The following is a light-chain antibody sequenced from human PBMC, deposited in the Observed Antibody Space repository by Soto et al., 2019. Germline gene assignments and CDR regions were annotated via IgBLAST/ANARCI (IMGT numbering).Light chain of an antibody. Sequence: DIQMTQSPSSLSASVGDRFTVTCRASQTIVANLNWYRQKPGKAPTLLIYDATTLQSGVPSRFSGLGSGTDFTLTITSLQPEDSATYFCQQSYTTVYTFGLGTKVDI. J-gene: IGKJ2*01. CDR1: QTIVAN. CDR3: QQSYTTVYT. V-gene: IGKV1-39*01. CDR2: DAT.